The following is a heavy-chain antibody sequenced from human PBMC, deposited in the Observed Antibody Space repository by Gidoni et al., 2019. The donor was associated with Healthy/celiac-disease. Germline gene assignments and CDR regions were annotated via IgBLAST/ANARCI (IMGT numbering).Heavy chain of an antibody. Sequence: EVQLVESGGGLVQPGGSLRLSCAASGFPFSSYWMSWVRQAPGKGLEWVANIKQEGSEKYYVGSGKGRFTISRDNAKNSLYLQMNSLRAEDTAVYYCAREAGYDSSGWSFRAGDFDYWGQGTLVTVSS. V-gene: IGHV3-7*01. J-gene: IGHJ4*02. D-gene: IGHD6-19*01. CDR1: GFPFSSYW. CDR2: IKQEGSEK. CDR3: AREAGYDSSGWSFRAGDFDY.